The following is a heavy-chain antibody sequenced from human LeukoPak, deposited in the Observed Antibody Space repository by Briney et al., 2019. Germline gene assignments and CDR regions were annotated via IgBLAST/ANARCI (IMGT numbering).Heavy chain of an antibody. V-gene: IGHV4-59*01. J-gene: IGHJ4*02. Sequence: SETLSLTCTVSGGSSSSDYWSWIRQHPGRGLEWIGYVFYSGTTSYNPSLKSRVTISVDTSKNQFSLKLSSVTAADTAVYYCVEEWPSFDYWGQGTLVTVSS. D-gene: IGHD3-3*01. CDR3: VEEWPSFDY. CDR2: VFYSGTT. CDR1: GGSSSSDY.